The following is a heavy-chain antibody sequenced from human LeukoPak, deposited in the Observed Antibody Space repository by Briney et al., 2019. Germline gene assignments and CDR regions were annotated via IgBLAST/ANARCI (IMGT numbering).Heavy chain of an antibody. D-gene: IGHD5-18*01. V-gene: IGHV1-18*01. CDR2: ISAYNGNT. CDR1: GYTFTSYG. J-gene: IGHJ6*03. CDR3: ASGLSSLFSFGAALDYYMDV. Sequence: ASVKVSCKASGYTFTSYGISWVRQAPGQGLEWMGWISAYNGNTNYAQKLRGRVTMTTDTSTSTAYMELRSLRSDDTAMYYCASGLSSLFSFGAALDYYMDVWGKGTPVTVSS.